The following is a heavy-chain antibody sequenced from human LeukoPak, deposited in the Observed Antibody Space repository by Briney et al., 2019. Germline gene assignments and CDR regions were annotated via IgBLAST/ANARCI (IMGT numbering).Heavy chain of an antibody. J-gene: IGHJ4*02. D-gene: IGHD6-13*01. V-gene: IGHV1-2*02. CDR1: GYSFTGYY. CDR3: ASGLNSRSSSC. Sequence: GASVKVSRKASGYSFTGYYMHWVRQAPGQGLEWMGRISPNSGDTNYAQKFQGRVTMTTDTTISTAYMELSRLRSDDTAVYYCASGLNSRSSSCWGQGTRVTVSS. CDR2: ISPNSGDT.